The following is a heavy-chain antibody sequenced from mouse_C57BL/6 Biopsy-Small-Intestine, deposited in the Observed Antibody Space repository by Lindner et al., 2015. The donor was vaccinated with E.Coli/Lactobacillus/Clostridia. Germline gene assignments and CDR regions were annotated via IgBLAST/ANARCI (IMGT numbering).Heavy chain of an antibody. D-gene: IGHD2-3*01. J-gene: IGHJ4*01. CDR3: ARGWGVPYFEY. CDR2: FIPIFSTT. V-gene: IGHV1-69*02. CDR1: GGSFSTYV. Sequence: SVKVSCKASGGSFSTYVISWVRQAPGQGLEWMGGFIPIFSTTNYAQKFQGRVTITADESTSTAYMELSSLRSEDTAVFYCARGWGVPYFEYWGQGTLVTVSS.